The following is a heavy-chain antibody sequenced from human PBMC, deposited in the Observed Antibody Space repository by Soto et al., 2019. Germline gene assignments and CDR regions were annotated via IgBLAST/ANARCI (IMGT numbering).Heavy chain of an antibody. CDR3: ARHTSSWPFDY. Sequence: QVQLVQSGAEVKKPGASVKVSCKASGYTFTSYGITWVRQAPGQGPEWMGWISTNNSNTNYAQKIRGRVTMTTDTSTSTAYMELRSLRSDDTAVYYCARHTSSWPFDYWGQGTLVTVSS. CDR2: ISTNNSNT. J-gene: IGHJ4*02. D-gene: IGHD6-13*01. CDR1: GYTFTSYG. V-gene: IGHV1-18*01.